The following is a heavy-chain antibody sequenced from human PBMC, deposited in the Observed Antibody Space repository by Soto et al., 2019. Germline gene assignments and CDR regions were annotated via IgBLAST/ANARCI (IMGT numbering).Heavy chain of an antibody. CDR1: GFTFSDST. V-gene: IGHV3-NL1*01. D-gene: IGHD2-21*02. Sequence: GGSLRLSCAASGFTFSDSTMHWVRQAPGKGLEWVSAFRGDGTGAHYADSVKGRFTISRDNSKNTLYLQMNSLRAEDTAVYYCAREFEPETAYFDYWGQGTLVTVSS. J-gene: IGHJ4*02. CDR2: FRGDGTGA. CDR3: AREFEPETAYFDY.